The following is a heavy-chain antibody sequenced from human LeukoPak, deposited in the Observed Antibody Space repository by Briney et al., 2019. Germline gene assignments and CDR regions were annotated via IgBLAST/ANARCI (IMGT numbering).Heavy chain of an antibody. CDR2: ISYDGSNK. V-gene: IGHV3-30*18. Sequence: GRSLRLSCAASGFTFSSYGMHWVRQAPGKGLEWVAVISYDGSNKYYADSVKGRFTISRDNSKNTLYLQMNSLRAEDTAVYYCAKDADLDYYGSGSRFDYWAREPWSPSPQ. CDR3: AKDADLDYYGSGSRFDY. J-gene: IGHJ4*02. D-gene: IGHD3-10*01. CDR1: GFTFSSYG.